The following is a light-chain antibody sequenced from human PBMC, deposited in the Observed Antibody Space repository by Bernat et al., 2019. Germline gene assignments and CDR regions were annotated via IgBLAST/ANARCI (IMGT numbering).Light chain of an antibody. V-gene: IGKV1-5*03. J-gene: IGKJ4*01. Sequence: DIQMTQSPSTLSASVGDRVIITCRASQSISSWLAWHQQKPGKAPKLLIYKASSLESGVPSRFSGSGSGTEFSLTISSLQPDDFATYYCQQHNSYPHTFGGGTKVEIK. CDR3: QQHNSYPHT. CDR1: QSISSW. CDR2: KAS.